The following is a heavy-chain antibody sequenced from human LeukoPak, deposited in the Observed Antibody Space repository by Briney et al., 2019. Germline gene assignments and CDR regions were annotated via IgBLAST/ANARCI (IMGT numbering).Heavy chain of an antibody. D-gene: IGHD3-3*01. CDR3: ATEEYYDFWSGYHDAFDI. V-gene: IGHV3-23*01. Sequence: GGSLRLSCAASGFTFSSYAMSWVRQAPGKGLEWVSAISGSGGSTYYADSVKGRFTISRDNSKNTLYLQMNSPRAEDTAVYYCATEEYYDFWSGYHDAFDIWGQGTMVTVSS. CDR2: ISGSGGST. J-gene: IGHJ3*02. CDR1: GFTFSSYA.